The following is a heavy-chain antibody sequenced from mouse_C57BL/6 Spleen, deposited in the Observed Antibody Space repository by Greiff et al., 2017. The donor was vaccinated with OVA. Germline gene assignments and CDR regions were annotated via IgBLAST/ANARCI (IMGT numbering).Heavy chain of an antibody. CDR3: ANYYGSSYDAMDY. J-gene: IGHJ4*01. CDR1: GYSITSGYY. Sequence: DVKLQESGPGLVKPSQSLSLTCSVTGYSITSGYYWNWIRQFPGNKLEWMGYISYDGSNNYNPSLKNRISITRDTSKNQFFLKLNSVTTEDTATYYCANYYGSSYDAMDYWGQGTSVTVSS. CDR2: ISYDGSN. D-gene: IGHD1-1*01. V-gene: IGHV3-6*01.